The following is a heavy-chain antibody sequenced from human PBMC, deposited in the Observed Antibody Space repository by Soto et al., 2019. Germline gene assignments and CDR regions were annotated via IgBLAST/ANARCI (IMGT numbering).Heavy chain of an antibody. J-gene: IGHJ4*02. CDR3: ARVVATVTSYYFDY. V-gene: IGHV4-30-2*01. CDR1: GGSISSGGYY. CDR2: IYHTGIT. Sequence: PSETLSLTCTVSGGSISSGGYYWSWIRQHLGKGLEWIGYIYHTGITYYNPSLKSRVTISVDRSKNQFSLKLNSVTAADAVVYYCARVVATVTSYYFDYWGQGILVTVSS. D-gene: IGHD4-17*01.